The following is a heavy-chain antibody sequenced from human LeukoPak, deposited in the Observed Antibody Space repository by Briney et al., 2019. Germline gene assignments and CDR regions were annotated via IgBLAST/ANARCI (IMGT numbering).Heavy chain of an antibody. Sequence: GGSLRLSCAASGFTVSSNYMSWVRQAPGKGLEWVSAISGSGGSTYYADSVKGRFTISRDNSKNTLYLQMNSLRAEDTAVYYCAKDASSVRGAMTWVYFDYWGQGTLVTVSS. CDR1: GFTVSSNY. D-gene: IGHD3-10*01. J-gene: IGHJ4*02. CDR2: ISGSGGST. CDR3: AKDASSVRGAMTWVYFDY. V-gene: IGHV3-23*01.